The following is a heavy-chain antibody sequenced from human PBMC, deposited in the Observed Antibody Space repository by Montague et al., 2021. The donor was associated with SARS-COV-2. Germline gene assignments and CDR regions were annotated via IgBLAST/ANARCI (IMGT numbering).Heavy chain of an antibody. V-gene: IGHV4-34*01. J-gene: IGHJ4*02. CDR3: ARGAPGY. CDR1: GGSFSDYH. CDR2: INYGGST. D-gene: IGHD1-1*01. Sequence: SETLSLTCAVYGGSFSDYHRTWIRQSPGGGLEWIGQINYGGSTKYNPSHRSQVTISIDTSKNQFSLTLTSVTAADTAVYYCARGAPGYWGQGTLVTVSS.